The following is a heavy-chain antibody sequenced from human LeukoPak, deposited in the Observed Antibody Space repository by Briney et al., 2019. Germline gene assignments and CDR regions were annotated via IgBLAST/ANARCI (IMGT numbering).Heavy chain of an antibody. CDR2: INHSGST. V-gene: IGHV4-34*01. CDR1: GGSFSGYY. CDR3: AREYCSGGSCSNWFDP. D-gene: IGHD2-15*01. J-gene: IGHJ5*02. Sequence: SETLSLTCAVYGGSFSGYYWSWIRQPPGKGLEWIGEINHSGSTNYNPSLKSRVTISVDTSKNQFSLKLSSVTAADTAVYYCAREYCSGGSCSNWFDPWGQGTLVTVSS.